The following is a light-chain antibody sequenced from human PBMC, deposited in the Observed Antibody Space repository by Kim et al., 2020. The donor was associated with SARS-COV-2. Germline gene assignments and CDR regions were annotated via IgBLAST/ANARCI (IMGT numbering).Light chain of an antibody. J-gene: IGKJ2*01. CDR1: QSISSY. CDR3: QQSYSTPQT. Sequence: DIQMTQSPSSLYASVGDRVTITCRASQSISSYLNWYQQKPGKAPKLLIYAASSLQSGVPSRFSGSGSGTDFTLTISSLQPEDFATYYCQQSYSTPQTFGQGTKLEI. V-gene: IGKV1-39*01. CDR2: AAS.